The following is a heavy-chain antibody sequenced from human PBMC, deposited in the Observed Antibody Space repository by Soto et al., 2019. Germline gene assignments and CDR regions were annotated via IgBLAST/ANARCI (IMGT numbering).Heavy chain of an antibody. D-gene: IGHD5-18*01. CDR1: GYTFTSYY. CDR2: INPSGGST. V-gene: IGHV1-46*03. CDR3: ARGQRGYSYGFDAFDI. J-gene: IGHJ3*02. Sequence: ASVKVSCKASGYTFTSYYMHWVRQAPGQGLEWMGIINPSGGSTSYAQKFQGRVTMTRDTSTSTVYMELSSLRSEDTAVYYCARGQRGYSYGFDAFDIWGQGTMVTVSS.